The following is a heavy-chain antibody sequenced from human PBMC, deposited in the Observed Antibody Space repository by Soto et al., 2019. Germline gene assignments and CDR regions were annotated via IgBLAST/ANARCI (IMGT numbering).Heavy chain of an antibody. J-gene: IGHJ4*02. Sequence: SVKVSCKASGYTFTSYAMHWVRQAPGQRLEWMGWINAGNGNTKYSQKFQGRVTITRDTSASTAYMELSSLRSEDTAVYYCAREVGYYDTFDYWGQGTLVTVSS. CDR1: GYTFTSYA. V-gene: IGHV1-3*01. CDR3: AREVGYYDTFDY. D-gene: IGHD3-22*01. CDR2: INAGNGNT.